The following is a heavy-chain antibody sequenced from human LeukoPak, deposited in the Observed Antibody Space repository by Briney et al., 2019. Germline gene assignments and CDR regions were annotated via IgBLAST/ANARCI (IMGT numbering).Heavy chain of an antibody. V-gene: IGHV4-59*08. J-gene: IGHJ5*02. CDR1: GGSISSYY. CDR2: IYYSGST. D-gene: IGHD2-15*01. CDR3: ARGYCSGGSCYINWFDP. Sequence: SETLSLTCTVSGGSISSYYWSWIRQPPGKGLEWIGYIYYSGSTNYNPSLKSRVIISVDTSKNQFSVKLSAVTAADTAVYYCARGYCSGGSCYINWFDPWGQGTLVTVSS.